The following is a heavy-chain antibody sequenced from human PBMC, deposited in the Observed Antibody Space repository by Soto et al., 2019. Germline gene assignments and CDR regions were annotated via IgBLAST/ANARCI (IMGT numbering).Heavy chain of an antibody. J-gene: IGHJ4*02. V-gene: IGHV4-59*13. CDR3: ASHVGSGYSDY. CDR2: IYTSGNT. CDR1: GASISDYY. Sequence: PXGTLSLTCKVSGASISDYYCSWIRQPPGKGLEWIGYIYTSGNTNYNPSLKRRVTISVDTSKNQFSLKLRSVTAADTAVYYCASHVGSGYSDYWGQGTLVTVSS. D-gene: IGHD1-26*01.